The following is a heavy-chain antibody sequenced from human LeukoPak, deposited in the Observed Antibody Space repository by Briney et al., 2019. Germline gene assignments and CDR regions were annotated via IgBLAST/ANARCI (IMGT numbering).Heavy chain of an antibody. CDR3: ARYCTNGVCYMYGMDV. D-gene: IGHD2-8*01. V-gene: IGHV4-31*03. CDR2: IYYSGST. Sequence: PSQTLSLTCSVSGGSISSASYYWSWIRQHPGKGLEWIGYIYYSGSTDYNPSLKGRIMISPDTSKNQFSLKLSSVTAADTAVYYCARYCTNGVCYMYGMDVWGQGTTVTVS. CDR1: GGSISSASYY. J-gene: IGHJ6*02.